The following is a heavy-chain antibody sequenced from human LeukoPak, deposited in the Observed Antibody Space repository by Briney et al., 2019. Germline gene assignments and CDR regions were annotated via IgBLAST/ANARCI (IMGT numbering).Heavy chain of an antibody. Sequence: SVKVSCKASGYTFTGYYMHWVRQAPGQGLEWMGGIIPIFGTANYAQKFQGRVTITADESTSTAYMELSSLRSEDTAVYCCARRPRQYNWYGFDPWGQGTLVTVSS. D-gene: IGHD1-20*01. CDR2: IIPIFGTA. J-gene: IGHJ5*02. CDR3: ARRPRQYNWYGFDP. CDR1: GYTFTGYY. V-gene: IGHV1-69*13.